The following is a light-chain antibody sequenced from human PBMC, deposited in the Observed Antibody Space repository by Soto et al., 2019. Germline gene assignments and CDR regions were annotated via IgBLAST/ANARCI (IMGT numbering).Light chain of an antibody. CDR3: QQYSTYPFT. V-gene: IGKV1-16*02. Sequence: DIQMTQSPSSLSASVGDRVTITCRVSQGISNYLAWFQQKPGKAPKSPIYAASNLQSGVPSKFSGSGSGTDFTLTISSLQPEDFATYYCQQYSTYPFTFGPGTKVDIK. CDR1: QGISNY. J-gene: IGKJ3*01. CDR2: AAS.